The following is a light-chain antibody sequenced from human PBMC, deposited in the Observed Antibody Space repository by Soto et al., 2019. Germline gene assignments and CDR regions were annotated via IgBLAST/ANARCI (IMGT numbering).Light chain of an antibody. CDR2: EVS. V-gene: IGLV2-14*01. Sequence: QSALTQPGSVSGSPGQSITISCTGTSSDVGGYKYVSWYQQHPGKAPKLMIYEVSNRPSGVSNRFSGSKSGNTASLTISGLQAEDEADYYCSSYTSSSTLVFGGGTKLTVL. J-gene: IGLJ2*01. CDR3: SSYTSSSTLV. CDR1: SSDVGGYKY.